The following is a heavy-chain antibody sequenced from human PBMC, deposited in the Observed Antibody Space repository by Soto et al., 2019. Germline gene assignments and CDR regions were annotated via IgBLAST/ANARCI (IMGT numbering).Heavy chain of an antibody. CDR2: ISGSGGST. Sequence: GGSLRLSCAASGFTFSSYAMSWVRQAPGKGLEWVSAISGSGGSTYYADSMKGRFTISRDNSKNTLYLQMNSLRAEDTAVYYCAKATPMITFGGVIVIPDYWGQGTLVTVSS. J-gene: IGHJ4*02. CDR1: GFTFSSYA. D-gene: IGHD3-16*02. CDR3: AKATPMITFGGVIVIPDY. V-gene: IGHV3-23*01.